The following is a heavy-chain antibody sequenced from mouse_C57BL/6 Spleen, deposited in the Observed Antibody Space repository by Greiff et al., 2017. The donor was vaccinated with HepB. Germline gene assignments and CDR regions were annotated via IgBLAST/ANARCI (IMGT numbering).Heavy chain of an antibody. CDR2: ISSGGSYT. D-gene: IGHD2-12*01. CDR3: ARQNDLDY. CDR1: GFTFSSYG. J-gene: IGHJ2*01. V-gene: IGHV5-6*01. Sequence: EVQVVESGGDLVKPGGSLKLSCAASGFTFSSYGMSWVRQTPDKRLEWVATISSGGSYTYYPDSVKGRFTISRDNAKNTLYLQMSSLKSEDTAMYYCARQNDLDYWGQGTTLTVSS.